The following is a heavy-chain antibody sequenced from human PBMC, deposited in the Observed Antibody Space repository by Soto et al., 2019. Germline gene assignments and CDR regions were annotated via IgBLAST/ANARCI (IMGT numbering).Heavy chain of an antibody. CDR3: ARARNYYDSSGYYRADFDY. V-gene: IGHV4-34*01. CDR2: INHSGST. Sequence: SETLSLTCAVYGGSFSGYYWSWILQPPGKGLEWIGEINHSGSTNYNPSLKSRVTISVDTSKNQFSLKLSSVTAADTAVYYCARARNYYDSSGYYRADFDYWGQGTLVTVSS. J-gene: IGHJ4*02. CDR1: GGSFSGYY. D-gene: IGHD3-22*01.